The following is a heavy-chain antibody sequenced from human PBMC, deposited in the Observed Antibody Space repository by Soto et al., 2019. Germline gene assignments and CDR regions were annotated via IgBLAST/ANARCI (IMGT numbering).Heavy chain of an antibody. CDR3: AKDVYRRGMNHWFDP. CDR1: GFNFSDYT. CDR2: ISCDGCT. D-gene: IGHD4-4*01. V-gene: IGHV3-43*01. J-gene: IGHJ5*02. Sequence: GGSLRLSCQASGFNFSDYTLHWVRQSPGKALEWVSFISCDGCTYYGESVQGRFTVSRDNNKNSLYLHISGLRPEDTGFYYCAKDVYRRGMNHWFDPWGQGTLVTVSS.